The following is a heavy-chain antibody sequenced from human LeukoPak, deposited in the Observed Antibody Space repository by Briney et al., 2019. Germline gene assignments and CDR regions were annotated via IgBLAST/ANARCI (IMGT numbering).Heavy chain of an antibody. CDR1: GGSISSYY. J-gene: IGHJ4*02. V-gene: IGHV4-59*08. Sequence: PSETLSLTCTVSGGSISSYYWGWIRQPPGKGLEWIGTMYHSGSTNYNPSPKSRVTISVDTSKNQFSLKLSSVTAADTAVYFCARGFRGDNFDYWGQGTLVTVSS. CDR3: ARGFRGDNFDY. CDR2: MYHSGST. D-gene: IGHD7-27*01.